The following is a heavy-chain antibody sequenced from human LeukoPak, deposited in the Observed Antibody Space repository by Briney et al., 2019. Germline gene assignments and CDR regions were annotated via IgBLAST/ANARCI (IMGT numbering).Heavy chain of an antibody. CDR2: IHYSGST. Sequence: PSETLSLTCTVSGGSFNYYYWSWIRQPPGKDLEWIGYIHYSGSTNYNPSLKSRVTISIDTSNNEFYLKLSSVTAADTAMYYCARQAPGNDAHRFDPWGQGTLVTVSS. CDR1: GGSFNYYY. CDR3: ARQAPGNDAHRFDP. V-gene: IGHV4-59*08. D-gene: IGHD2-8*01. J-gene: IGHJ5*02.